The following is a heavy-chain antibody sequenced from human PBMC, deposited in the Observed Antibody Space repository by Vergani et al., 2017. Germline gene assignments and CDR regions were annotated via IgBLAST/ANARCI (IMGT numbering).Heavy chain of an antibody. CDR2: IYYSGST. V-gene: IGHV4-31*11. CDR3: AKDLGYTYGYGHFDS. D-gene: IGHD5-18*01. CDR1: GGSFSGYY. J-gene: IGHJ4*02. Sequence: QVQLQESGPGLVKPSQTLSLTCAVYGGSFSGYYWSWIRQHPGKGLEWIGYIYYSGSTYYNPSLKSRVTISVDTSKNQFSLKLSSVTAADTAVYYCAKDLGYTYGYGHFDSWGQGTLVTVSS.